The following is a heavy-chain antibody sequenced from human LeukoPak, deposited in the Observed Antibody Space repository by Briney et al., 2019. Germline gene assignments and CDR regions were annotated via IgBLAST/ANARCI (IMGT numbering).Heavy chain of an antibody. CDR3: ARDESDYGDPYYYYGMDV. D-gene: IGHD4-17*01. CDR2: IYTSGST. V-gene: IGHV4-4*07. CDR1: GGSISSYY. J-gene: IGHJ6*02. Sequence: SETLSLTCTVSGGSISSYYWSCIRQPAGKGLEWIGRIYTSGSTNYNPSLKSRVTMSVDTSKNQFSLKLSSVTAADTAVYYCARDESDYGDPYYYYGMDVWGQGTTVTVSS.